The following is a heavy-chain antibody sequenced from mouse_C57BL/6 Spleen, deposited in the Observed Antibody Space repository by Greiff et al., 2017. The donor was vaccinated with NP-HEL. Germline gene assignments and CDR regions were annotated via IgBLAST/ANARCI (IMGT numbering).Heavy chain of an antibody. CDR1: GYSITSGYY. J-gene: IGHJ3*01. CDR2: ISYDGSN. V-gene: IGHV3-6*01. D-gene: IGHD2-1*01. CDR3: ARDNGNSAY. Sequence: DVQLQESGPGLVKPSQSLSLTCSVTGYSITSGYYWNWIRQFPGNKLEWMGYISYDGSNNYNPSLKNRISITRDTSKNQFFLKLNSVTTEDTATYYCARDNGNSAYWGQGTLVTVSA.